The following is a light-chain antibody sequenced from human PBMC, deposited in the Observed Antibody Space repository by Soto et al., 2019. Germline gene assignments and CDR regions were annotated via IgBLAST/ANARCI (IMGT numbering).Light chain of an antibody. CDR2: DSS. Sequence: IQRTQSPSSLSASVGDRVTITGKASQNINNYLNWYQQKPGRAPKLLIYDSSNLEAGVPSRFRGSGSGTDFTFTISRLQPEDIATYYCQQYENLPTFGQGTRLEI. J-gene: IGKJ5*01. CDR3: QQYENLPT. CDR1: QNINNY. V-gene: IGKV1-33*01.